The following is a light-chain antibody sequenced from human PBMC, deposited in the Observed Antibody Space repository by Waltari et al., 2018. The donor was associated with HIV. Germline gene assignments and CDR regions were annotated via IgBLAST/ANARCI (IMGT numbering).Light chain of an antibody. V-gene: IGLV2-14*03. CDR3: SSYTGSTTLV. CDR2: EVS. J-gene: IGLJ2*01. CDR1: SSDIGGYNY. Sequence: QSALTQPASVSGSPGRSITISCTGTSSDIGGYNYVSWYQQHPGKAPKLMIYEVSNRPSGVSSRFSGSKSGSTASLSISGLQAGDEAVYYCSSYTGSTTLVFGGGTMLTVL.